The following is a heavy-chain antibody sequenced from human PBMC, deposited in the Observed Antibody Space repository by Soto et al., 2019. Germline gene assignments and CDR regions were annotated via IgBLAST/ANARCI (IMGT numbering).Heavy chain of an antibody. CDR2: ISSNGGTT. J-gene: IGHJ4*02. Sequence: EVQLAESGGGMVQPGGSLRLSCVASGFTFSSYDMHWVRQAPGKGLEYVSSISSNGGTTYYGNSVKGRFTISRDNSKNTLYRQMGSLIAEDMAVYYCVRRVSGNDDYWGQGTLVTVYS. D-gene: IGHD1-1*01. CDR1: GFTFSSYD. V-gene: IGHV3-64*01. CDR3: VRRVSGNDDY.